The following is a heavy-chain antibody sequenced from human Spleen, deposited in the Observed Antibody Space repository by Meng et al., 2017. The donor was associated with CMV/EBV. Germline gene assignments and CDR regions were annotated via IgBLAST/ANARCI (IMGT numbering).Heavy chain of an antibody. CDR3: AKDAATILYFFDS. CDR1: GFTFSDYA. CDR2: VSYDGRNQ. D-gene: IGHD5-24*01. V-gene: IGHV3-30*04. Sequence: GGSLRLSCAASGFTFSDYAIHWVRQAPGKGLEWVALVSYDGRNQHYADSVKGRFTISRDNSKNTLSLQMNSLTPEDTAIYYCAKDAATILYFFDSWGQGTLVTVSS. J-gene: IGHJ4*02.